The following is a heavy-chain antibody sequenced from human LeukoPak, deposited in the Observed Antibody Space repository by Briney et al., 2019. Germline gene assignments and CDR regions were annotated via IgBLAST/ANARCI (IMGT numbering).Heavy chain of an antibody. CDR2: IYHSGST. CDR1: GGSISSYS. D-gene: IGHD3-22*01. CDR3: ARTLHYYDSSGYTYYFDY. J-gene: IGHJ4*02. V-gene: IGHV4-30-2*01. Sequence: PSETLSLTCTVSGGSISSYSWSWIRQPPGKGLEWIGYIYHSGSTYYNPSLKSRVTISVDRSKNQFSLKLSSVTAADTAVYYCARTLHYYDSSGYTYYFDYWGQGTLVTVSS.